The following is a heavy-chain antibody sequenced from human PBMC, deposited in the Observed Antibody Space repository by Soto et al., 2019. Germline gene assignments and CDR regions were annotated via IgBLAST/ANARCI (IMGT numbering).Heavy chain of an antibody. CDR2: INTDSGDT. CDR1: GYSFAGYL. CDR3: TRGTGFWSGYYRYYGMDV. Sequence: ASVKVSCKASGYSFAGYLLHWVRQAPGQGLERMGWINTDSGDTKYARKFQGRVTMTRDTSTSTGYMELSSLRSDDTAVYHCTRGTGFWSGYYRYYGMDVWGQGTTVTVSS. D-gene: IGHD3-3*01. V-gene: IGHV1-2*02. J-gene: IGHJ6*02.